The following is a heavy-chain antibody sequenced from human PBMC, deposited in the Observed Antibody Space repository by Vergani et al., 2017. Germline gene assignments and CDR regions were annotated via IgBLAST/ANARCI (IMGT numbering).Heavy chain of an antibody. V-gene: IGHV3-23*01. CDR1: GFTFSSYA. J-gene: IGHJ4*02. CDR3: AKGFIAAAVNFDS. Sequence: EVPLLESGGGLVRPGGSLRLSCAASGFTFSSYAMTWVRQAPGKGLEWVSVISASSSTTSYADSVKGRFTISRDNSKKMLYLQMDSLRPEDAAVYYCAKGFIAAAVNFDSWGQGTLVSVSS. D-gene: IGHD6-13*01. CDR2: ISASSSTT.